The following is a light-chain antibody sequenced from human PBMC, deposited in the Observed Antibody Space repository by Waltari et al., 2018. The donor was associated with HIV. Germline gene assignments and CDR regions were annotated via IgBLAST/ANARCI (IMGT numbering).Light chain of an antibody. V-gene: IGKV2-28*01. CDR2: LGS. Sequence: DIVLTQSPLSLPVTPGEPASISCRSSQSLLHSNGYNYLDWYLQQPGQSPQLVIFLGSIRAAGVPDRFSGSGSGTDFTLKISRVEAEDVGVDYCMQALQTSSFTFGPGTKVDIK. J-gene: IGKJ3*01. CDR3: MQALQTSSFT. CDR1: QSLLHSNGYNY.